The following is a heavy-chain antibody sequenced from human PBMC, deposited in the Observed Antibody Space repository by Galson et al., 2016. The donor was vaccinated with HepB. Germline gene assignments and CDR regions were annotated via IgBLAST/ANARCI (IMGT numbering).Heavy chain of an antibody. J-gene: IGHJ4*02. CDR1: GGSFTDNY. V-gene: IGHV4-34*01. CDR2: MSHRGSS. CDR3: ARASIMMSGPDGVLDH. Sequence: SETLSLTCAVYGGSFTDNYWSWIRQSPGKGLVWIGEMSHRGSSNYNPSLRCRVTIAVDTSKNQISLRLSSVTAADTGVYYCARASIMMSGPDGVLDHWGQGTLVTVSS. D-gene: IGHD2-8*01.